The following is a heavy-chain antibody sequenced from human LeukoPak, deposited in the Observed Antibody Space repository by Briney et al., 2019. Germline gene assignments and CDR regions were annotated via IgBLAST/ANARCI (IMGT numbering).Heavy chain of an antibody. CDR2: INPNSGGT. J-gene: IGHJ3*02. CDR3: ATTLHIVVVTWHAFDI. V-gene: IGHV1-2*02. CDR1: GYTFTGCY. Sequence: ASVKVSCKASGYTFTGCYMHWVRQAPGQGLEWMGWINPNSGGTNYAPKFQGRVTMTRDTSISTAYMELSRLTSDDTTIYYCATTLHIVVVTWHAFDIWGQGTMVTVSS. D-gene: IGHD2-21*02.